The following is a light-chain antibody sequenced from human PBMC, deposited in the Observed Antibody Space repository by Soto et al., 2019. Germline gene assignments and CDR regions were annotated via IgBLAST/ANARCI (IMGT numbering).Light chain of an antibody. CDR1: SSDVGGYNY. J-gene: IGLJ2*01. V-gene: IGLV2-11*01. CDR2: AVS. Sequence: QAVVTQPRSVSGSPGQSVTISCTGTSSDVGGYNYVSWYQQHPGKAPKLIIYAVSGRPSGVPDRFSGSKSGNTASLTISGLQADDEADYYCCSYAGYYTLVFGGGTKVTVL. CDR3: CSYAGYYTLV.